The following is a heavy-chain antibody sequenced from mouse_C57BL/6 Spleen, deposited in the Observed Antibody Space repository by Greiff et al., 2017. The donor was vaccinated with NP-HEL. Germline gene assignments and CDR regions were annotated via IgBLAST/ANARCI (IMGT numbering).Heavy chain of an antibody. D-gene: IGHD1-1*01. CDR2: ISYSGST. Sequence: EVKLVESGPGMVKPSQSLSLTCTVTGYSITSGYDWHWIRHFPGNKLEWMGYISYSGSTNYNPSLKSRISITHDTSKNHFFLKLNSVTTEDIATYYCARVGYYGAMDYWGQGTSVTVSS. J-gene: IGHJ4*01. CDR3: ARVGYYGAMDY. CDR1: GYSITSGYD. V-gene: IGHV3-1*01.